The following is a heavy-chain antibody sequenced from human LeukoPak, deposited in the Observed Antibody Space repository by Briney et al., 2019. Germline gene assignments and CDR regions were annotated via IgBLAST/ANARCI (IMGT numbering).Heavy chain of an antibody. Sequence: SVKVSCKASGGTFSSYAISWVRQAPGQGLEWMGRIIPILGIANYAQKFQGRVTITADKSTSTAYMELSSLRAEDTAVYYCAKDLQAGVRSIVVALFQHWGQGTLVTVSS. CDR1: GGTFSSYA. D-gene: IGHD3-22*01. CDR2: IIPILGIA. CDR3: AKDLQAGVRSIVVALFQH. J-gene: IGHJ1*01. V-gene: IGHV1-69*04.